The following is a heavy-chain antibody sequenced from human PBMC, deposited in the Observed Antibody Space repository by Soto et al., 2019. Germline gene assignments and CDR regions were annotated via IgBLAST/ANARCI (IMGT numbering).Heavy chain of an antibody. J-gene: IGHJ3*02. CDR2: VSVSGGST. CDR1: GFNFDNYA. V-gene: IGHV3-23*01. D-gene: IGHD1-26*01. Sequence: EVQLLESGGGLVQPGGSLRLSCAASGFNFDNYAMSWVRQAPGKGLEWVSTVSVSGGSTHYADSVRGRFTISRDNSKNSLYLQMNSLRAEDTAVYYCARDLVGATDDAFDIWGQGTMVTVSS. CDR3: ARDLVGATDDAFDI.